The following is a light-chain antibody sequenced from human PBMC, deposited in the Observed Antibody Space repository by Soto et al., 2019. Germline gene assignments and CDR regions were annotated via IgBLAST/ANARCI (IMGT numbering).Light chain of an antibody. CDR2: DTS. CDR3: QQYNTLIT. V-gene: IGKV3D-20*01. Sequence: EIVLTQSPASLSLSPGERVTLSCGASQNIPSVYLAWYQLKPGLAPRLLIYDTSIRATGIPDRFTGSGSGTDFTLTITRLEPEDFAVYYCQQYNTLITFGGGTKVEIK. J-gene: IGKJ4*01. CDR1: QNIPSVY.